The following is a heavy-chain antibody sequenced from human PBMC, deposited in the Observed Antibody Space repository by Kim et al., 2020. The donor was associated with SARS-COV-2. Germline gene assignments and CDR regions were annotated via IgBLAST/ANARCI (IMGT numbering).Heavy chain of an antibody. V-gene: IGHV3-53*04. D-gene: IGHD5-12*01. J-gene: IGHJ4*02. CDR2: IYSGGST. Sequence: GGSLRLSCAASGFTVSSNYMSWVRQAPGKGLEWVLVIYSGGSTYYADSVKGRFTISRHNSKNTLYLQMDSLRAEDTAVYYCARGGPGMDSGYEDYWGQGTLVTVSS. CDR1: GFTVSSNY. CDR3: ARGGPGMDSGYEDY.